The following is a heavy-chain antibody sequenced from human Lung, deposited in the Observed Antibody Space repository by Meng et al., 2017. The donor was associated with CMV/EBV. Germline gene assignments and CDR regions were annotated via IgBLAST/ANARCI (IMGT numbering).Heavy chain of an antibody. V-gene: IGHV4-30-4*01. CDR3: ARVGGCSGGGCYHRLFDY. CDR2: IYYTGST. D-gene: IGHD2-15*01. J-gene: IGHJ4*02. CDR1: GGSISSGDYY. Sequence: VRLQESGPGLVKPSQTLSPTCTVSGGSISSGDYYWSWIRQPPGKGLEWIGYIYYTGSTYYNPSLKSRVIISVDTSKNQFSLKLNSVTAADTAVYYCARVGGCSGGGCYHRLFDYWGQGTLVTVSS.